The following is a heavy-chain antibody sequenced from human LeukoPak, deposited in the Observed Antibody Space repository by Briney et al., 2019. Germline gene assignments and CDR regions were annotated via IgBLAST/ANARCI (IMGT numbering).Heavy chain of an antibody. CDR2: IWNDENNK. CDR3: AKGTVLGTPFFDF. Sequence: GGSLRLSCAASGFTFSSYGMYWVRQAPGKGLEWLAVIWNDENNKYYAESVKGRFTISRDNVKNTLYMQMNSLRAEDTAVYYCAKGTVLGTPFFDFWGQGTLVTVSS. V-gene: IGHV3-33*06. J-gene: IGHJ4*02. CDR1: GFTFSSYG. D-gene: IGHD1/OR15-1a*01.